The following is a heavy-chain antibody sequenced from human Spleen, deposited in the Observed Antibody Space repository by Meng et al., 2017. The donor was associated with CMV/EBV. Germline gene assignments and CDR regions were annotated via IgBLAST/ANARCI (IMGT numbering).Heavy chain of an antibody. CDR2: IDHSENS. D-gene: IGHD3-16*01. J-gene: IGHJ5*02. Sequence: ASIPTTKWCTWVRQPPGEGLEWVGEIDHSENSNSNPSLKSRLTLSLDTSKNHLSLRMTSVTAEDTAIYYCARVREHTSLGNYWFDPWDQGTLVTVSS. V-gene: IGHV4-4*02. CDR3: ARVREHTSLGNYWFDP. CDR1: ASIPTTKW.